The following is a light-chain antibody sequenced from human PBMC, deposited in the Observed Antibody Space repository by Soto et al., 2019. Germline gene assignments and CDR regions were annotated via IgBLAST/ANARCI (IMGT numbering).Light chain of an antibody. CDR3: CSYAGSSTNWV. J-gene: IGLJ3*02. V-gene: IGLV2-23*01. CDR1: SSDVGSYNL. CDR2: EGS. Sequence: QSALTQPASVSGSPGQSITISCTGTSSDVGSYNLVSWYRQHPGKAPKLMIYEGSKRPSGVSNRFSGSKSGNTASLTISGLQAEDEADYYCCSYAGSSTNWVFGGGTKVTVL.